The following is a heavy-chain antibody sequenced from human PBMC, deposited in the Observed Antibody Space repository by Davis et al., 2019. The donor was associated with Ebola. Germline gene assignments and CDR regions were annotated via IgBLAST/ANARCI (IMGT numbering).Heavy chain of an antibody. CDR1: GGSVSSGSYY. J-gene: IGHJ4*02. CDR2: IYYSGST. V-gene: IGHV4-61*01. D-gene: IGHD4-17*01. Sequence: PSETLSLTCTVSGGSVSSGSYYWSWIRQPPGKGLEWTGYIYYSGSTNYNPSLKSRVTISVDTSKNQFSLKLSSVTAADTAVYYCARENYGDPTFDYWGQGTLVTVSS. CDR3: ARENYGDPTFDY.